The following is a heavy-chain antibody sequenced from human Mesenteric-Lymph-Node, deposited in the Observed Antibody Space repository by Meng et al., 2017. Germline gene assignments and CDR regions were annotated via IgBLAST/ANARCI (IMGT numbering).Heavy chain of an antibody. CDR1: GGSISGYH. CDR2: IFYSGTT. V-gene: IGHV4-59*01. Sequence: SETLSLTCTVSGGSISGYHWNWIRQPPGKGLECIGDIFYSGTTNYNPSLKSRVTISLDTSKNQFSLKLTSVTAADTAVYYCARGFSSGWYSNDAFDIWGQGTMVTVSS. CDR3: ARGFSSGWYSNDAFDI. J-gene: IGHJ3*02. D-gene: IGHD6-19*01.